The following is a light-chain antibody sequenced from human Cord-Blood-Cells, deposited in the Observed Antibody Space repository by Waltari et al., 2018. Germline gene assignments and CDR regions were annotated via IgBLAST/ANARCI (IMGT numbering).Light chain of an antibody. CDR1: SSDVGGYTY. CDR3: SSYTSSSTYV. CDR2: DVS. J-gene: IGLJ1*01. Sequence: QSALTQPASVSGSPGQSITISCTGTSSDVGGYTYVSWYQQHPGKAPKLMSYDVSNRPSGVSNRFSGSKSGNTASLTSSGLQAEDEADYYCSSYTSSSTYVFGTGTKVTVL. V-gene: IGLV2-14*03.